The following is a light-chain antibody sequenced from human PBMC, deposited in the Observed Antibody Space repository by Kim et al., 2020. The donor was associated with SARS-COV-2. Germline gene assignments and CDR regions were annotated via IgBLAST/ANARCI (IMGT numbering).Light chain of an antibody. CDR3: QSYDSSSNWV. CDR1: SGSMASNY. Sequence: KTVTISCTRSSGSMASNYVQWYQRRPGSAPTTVIYEDNQRPSGVPDRFSGSIDSSSNSASLTISGLKTEDEADYYCQSYDSSSNWVFGGGTQLTVL. CDR2: EDN. J-gene: IGLJ3*02. V-gene: IGLV6-57*03.